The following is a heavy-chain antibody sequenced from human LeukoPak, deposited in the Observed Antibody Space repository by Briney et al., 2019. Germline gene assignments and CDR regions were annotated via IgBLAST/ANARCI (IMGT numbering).Heavy chain of an antibody. CDR2: IYSGGST. J-gene: IGHJ4*02. Sequence: GGSLRLSCAASEFSVGSNYMTWVRQAPGKGLEWVSLIYSGGSTYYADSVKGRSTISNSKNTLYLQMNSLRAEDTAVYYCARGPSGYHNTGGQGTLVTVSS. CDR3: ARGPSGYHNT. CDR1: EFSVGSNY. V-gene: IGHV3-66*01. D-gene: IGHD5-12*01.